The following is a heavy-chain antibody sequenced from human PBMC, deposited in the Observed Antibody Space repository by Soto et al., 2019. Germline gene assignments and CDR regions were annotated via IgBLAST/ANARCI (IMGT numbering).Heavy chain of an antibody. CDR2: INHSGST. D-gene: IGHD5-18*01. Sequence: SETLSLTCAVYGGSFSGYYWSWIRQPPGKGLEWIGEINHSGSTNYNPSLKSRVTISVDTSKNQFSLKLSSVTAADTAVYYCARGFSVSSGYSYGYSIYYYYGMDVWGQGTTVTVSS. CDR1: GGSFSGYY. CDR3: ARGFSVSSGYSYGYSIYYYYGMDV. J-gene: IGHJ6*02. V-gene: IGHV4-34*01.